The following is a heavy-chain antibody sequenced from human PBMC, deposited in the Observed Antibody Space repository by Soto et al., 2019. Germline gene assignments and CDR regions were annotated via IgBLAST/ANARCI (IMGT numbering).Heavy chain of an antibody. J-gene: IGHJ4*02. CDR2: FDPEDGET. D-gene: IGHD2-21*02. CDR1: GYTLTELS. V-gene: IGHV1-24*01. Sequence: ASVKVSCKVSGYTLTELSMHWVRQAPGKGLEWMGGFDPEDGETIYAQKFQGRVTMTEDTSTDTAYMELSSLRSEDGAVYYCATVRAYCGGDCSPGYFDYWGQGTLVTVSS. CDR3: ATVRAYCGGDCSPGYFDY.